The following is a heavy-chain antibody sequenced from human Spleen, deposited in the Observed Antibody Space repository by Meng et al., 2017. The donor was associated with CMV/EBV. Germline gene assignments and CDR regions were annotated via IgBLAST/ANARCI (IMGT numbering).Heavy chain of an antibody. CDR2: TTGSGNTT. J-gene: IGHJ4*02. CDR3: ARDPSNFGVDYYFDY. D-gene: IGHD3-3*01. CDR1: GFTFTTYS. Sequence: GGSLRLSCVASGFTFTTYSMNWVRQAPGRGLEWVSGTTGSGNTTFYADSVKGRFTISRDNSKNTPYLQMNSLRDDDTAVYYCARDPSNFGVDYYFDYWGQGTLVTVSS. V-gene: IGHV3-23*01.